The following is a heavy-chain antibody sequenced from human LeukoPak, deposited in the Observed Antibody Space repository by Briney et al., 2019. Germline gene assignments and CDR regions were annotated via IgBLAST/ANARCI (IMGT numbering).Heavy chain of an antibody. CDR1: GFTLSSYW. J-gene: IGHJ4*02. CDR3: SGSYQGYFDY. V-gene: IGHV3-7*01. D-gene: IGHD1-26*01. Sequence: PGGSLRLSCAASGFTLSSYWMSWVRQAPGKGLEWVANIKQDGSEKYYVDSVKGRFTISRDNAKNSLYLQMNSLRAEDTAVYYCSGSYQGYFDYWGQGTLVTVSS. CDR2: IKQDGSEK.